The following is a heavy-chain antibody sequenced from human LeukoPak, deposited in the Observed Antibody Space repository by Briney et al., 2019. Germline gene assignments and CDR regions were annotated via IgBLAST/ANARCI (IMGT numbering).Heavy chain of an antibody. V-gene: IGHV1-18*01. CDR2: ISAYNGNT. CDR1: GYTFTSYG. Sequence: PLASVKVSCKASGYTFTSYGISWVRQAPGQGLEWMGWISAYNGNTNYAQKLQGRVTMTTDTSTSTAYMELRSLGSDDTAVYYCARGRRSIDAAPQGYWGQGTLVTVSS. CDR3: ARGRRSIDAAPQGY. J-gene: IGHJ4*02. D-gene: IGHD6-6*01.